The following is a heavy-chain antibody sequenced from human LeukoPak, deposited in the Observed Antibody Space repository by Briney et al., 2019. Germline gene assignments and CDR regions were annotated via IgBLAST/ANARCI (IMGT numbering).Heavy chain of an antibody. V-gene: IGHV3-23*01. CDR3: GLADFLQWSSDAGN. Sequence: GGSLRLSCAASGFIFTNYAMNWVRQAPGKGLEWVSSISIRGGDTYYADSVKGRFSISRDNSRNTLYLQMNSLRSEDTAVYYCGLADFLQWSSDAGNWGQGTLSGSP. CDR1: GFIFTNYA. CDR2: ISIRGGDT. J-gene: IGHJ4*02. D-gene: IGHD3-3*01.